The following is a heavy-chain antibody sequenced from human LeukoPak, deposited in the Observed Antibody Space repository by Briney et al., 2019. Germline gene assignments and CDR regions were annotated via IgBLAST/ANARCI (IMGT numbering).Heavy chain of an antibody. V-gene: IGHV4-39*07. Sequence: SETLSLTCTVSGDSISSSTYYWGWIRQPPGKGLEWIGSIYYSGSTYYNPSLKSRVTISVDTSKNQFSLKLSSVTAADTAVYYCARDQKLLRSFDHWGQGTLVTVSS. CDR2: IYYSGST. D-gene: IGHD1-26*01. CDR1: GDSISSSTYY. CDR3: ARDQKLLRSFDH. J-gene: IGHJ4*02.